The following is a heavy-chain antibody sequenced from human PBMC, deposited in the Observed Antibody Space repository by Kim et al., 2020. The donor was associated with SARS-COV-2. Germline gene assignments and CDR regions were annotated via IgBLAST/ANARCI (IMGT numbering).Heavy chain of an antibody. Sequence: GGSLRLSCAGTGSTFGNAWMTWVRQAPGKGLEWVGRIKPKTEGGTTEYAAPVQGRFTISRDDSKNTLYLEINRLTIEDTAIYYCHPGGHWFDIWGQGTRV. CDR2: IKPKTEGGTT. CDR3: HPGGHWFDI. CDR1: GSTFGNAW. V-gene: IGHV3-15*01. J-gene: IGHJ5*02.